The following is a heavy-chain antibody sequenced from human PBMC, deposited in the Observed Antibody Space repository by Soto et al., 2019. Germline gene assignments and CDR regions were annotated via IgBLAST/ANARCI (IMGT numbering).Heavy chain of an antibody. CDR1: GGTLSSYA. Sequence: SVKVSCKASGGTLSSYAISWVRQAPGQGLEWMGGIIPIFGTANYAQKFQGRVTITADKSTSTAYMELSSLRSEDTAVYYCARVRALRFLGRPNWFDPWGQGTLVTVSS. V-gene: IGHV1-69*06. CDR2: IIPIFGTA. J-gene: IGHJ5*02. D-gene: IGHD3-3*01. CDR3: ARVRALRFLGRPNWFDP.